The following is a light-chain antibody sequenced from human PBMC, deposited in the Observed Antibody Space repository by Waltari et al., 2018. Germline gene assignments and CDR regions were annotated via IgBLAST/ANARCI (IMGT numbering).Light chain of an antibody. V-gene: IGLV2-11*01. Sequence: QSSLTQPPSVSRSPGKSVPIPTMGTTSDVSYYNYVTWYQQHPGKASKLMIYDVRNRPSGVPDRFSGSKSGNTAYLTISGLQAEDEADYYCCSYAGSYEVFGGGTTPTVL. CDR1: TSDVSYYNY. CDR2: DVR. CDR3: CSYAGSYEV. J-gene: IGLJ3*02.